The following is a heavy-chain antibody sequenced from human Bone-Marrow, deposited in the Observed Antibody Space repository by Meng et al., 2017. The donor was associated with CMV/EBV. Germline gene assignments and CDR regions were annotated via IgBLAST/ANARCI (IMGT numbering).Heavy chain of an antibody. CDR3: ARGRGSSLRPFDL. D-gene: IGHD6-6*01. V-gene: IGHV4-61*02. J-gene: IGHJ2*01. Sequence: LRLSCTVSGGSISSGGYYWSWIRQHPGKGLEWIGRIYTSGSTNYNPSLKSRVTMSVDTSKNQFSLKLSSVTAADTAVYYCARGRGSSLRPFDLWGRGTLVTVSS. CDR1: GGSISSGGYY. CDR2: IYTSGST.